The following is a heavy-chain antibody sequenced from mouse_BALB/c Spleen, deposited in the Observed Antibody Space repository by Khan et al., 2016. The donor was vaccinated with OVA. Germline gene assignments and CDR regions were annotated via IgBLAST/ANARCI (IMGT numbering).Heavy chain of an antibody. CDR2: INTYTGAP. D-gene: IGHD2-10*01. Sequence: QIQLVQSGPELKKPGETVKISCKASGYTFTNFGMNWVKQAPGEGLKWMGWINTYTGAPTYADDFKGRFAFSLETSASTAYLQINNLKNEDTATYFCTRPPYFSYVMVYWGQGTSVTVSS. J-gene: IGHJ4*01. CDR1: GYTFTNFG. V-gene: IGHV9-3-1*01. CDR3: TRPPYFSYVMVY.